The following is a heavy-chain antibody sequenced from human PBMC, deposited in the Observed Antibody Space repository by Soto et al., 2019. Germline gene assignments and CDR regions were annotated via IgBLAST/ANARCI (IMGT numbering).Heavy chain of an antibody. CDR3: AREGASSSWYGGFDY. J-gene: IGHJ4*01. V-gene: IGHV1-69*13. CDR1: GGAFSSYA. D-gene: IGHD6-13*01. CDR2: IIPMFGTA. Sequence: VASVKVTCKASGGAFSSYAISWVRQAPGQGLEWMGGIIPMFGTANYAQKFQGRITITADESTSTAYMELSSLRSEDTAVYYCAREGASSSWYGGFDYWG.